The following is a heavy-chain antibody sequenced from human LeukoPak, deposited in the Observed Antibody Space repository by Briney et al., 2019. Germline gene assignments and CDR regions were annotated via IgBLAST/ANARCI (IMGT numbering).Heavy chain of an antibody. CDR3: ARDQYLSWRDDFWSGYSY. CDR1: GYTFTGYY. J-gene: IGHJ4*02. Sequence: ASVKVSCKASGYTFTGYYMHWVRQAPGQGLEWMGWINPNSGGTNYAQKFQGRVTMTRDTSISTAYMELSRLRSDDTAVYYCARDQYLSWRDDFWSGYSYWGQGTLVTVSS. V-gene: IGHV1-2*02. CDR2: INPNSGGT. D-gene: IGHD3-3*01.